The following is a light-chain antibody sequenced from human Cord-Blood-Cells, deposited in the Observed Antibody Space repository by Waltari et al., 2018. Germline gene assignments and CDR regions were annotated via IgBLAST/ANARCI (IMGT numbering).Light chain of an antibody. CDR3: CSYAGSSTV. J-gene: IGLJ2*01. CDR2: EVS. CDR1: SSAVGSYNL. V-gene: IGLV2-23*02. Sequence: QSALTHPASVSGSPGQAITISCTGTSSAVGSYNLVSWYQQHPGKAPKLMIYEVSKRPSWVSKRFSGSKSGNTASLTISGLQAEDEADYYCCSYAGSSTVFGGGTKLTVL.